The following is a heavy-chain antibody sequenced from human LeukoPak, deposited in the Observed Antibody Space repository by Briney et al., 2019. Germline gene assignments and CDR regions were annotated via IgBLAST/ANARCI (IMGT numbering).Heavy chain of an antibody. CDR3: ARGAILGGYNLIDD. D-gene: IGHD1-26*01. Sequence: GRCLRLSCAASGFSFSTYAMNWVRQAPGKGLEWVALILYDGSLENTADSVRGRFIISRDNSKNTLLLQMNSLRIEDTAVYYCARGAILGGYNLIDDWGQGTLVTVSS. CDR2: ILYDGSLE. J-gene: IGHJ4*02. V-gene: IGHV3-30*03. CDR1: GFSFSTYA.